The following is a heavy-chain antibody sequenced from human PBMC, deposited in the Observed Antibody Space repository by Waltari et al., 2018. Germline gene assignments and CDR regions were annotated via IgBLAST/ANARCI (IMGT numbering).Heavy chain of an antibody. CDR1: GFTFSSYS. V-gene: IGHV3-21*01. CDR3: AREACIAAFDY. Sequence: EVQLVESGGGLVKPGGSLRLSCAASGFTFSSYSMNWVRQAPGEGLGGVSSISSSSSYIYYADSVKGRVTSARDNAKNSLYLQMNSLSAEDTAVYYCAREACIAAFDYWGQGTLVTVSS. CDR2: ISSSSSYI. D-gene: IGHD6-6*01. J-gene: IGHJ4*02.